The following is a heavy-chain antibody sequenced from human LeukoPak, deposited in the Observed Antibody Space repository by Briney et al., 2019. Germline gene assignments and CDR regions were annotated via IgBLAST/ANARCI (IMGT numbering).Heavy chain of an antibody. CDR3: ARDDLRDGAFDI. CDR1: GFTFSKYR. V-gene: IGHV3-21*04. CDR2: ISSSSVYI. J-gene: IGHJ3*02. Sequence: GGSLRLSCTASGFTFSKYRMNWVRQAPGKGLEWVSSISSSSVYIHYADSVKGRFTISRDNGKNSLYLQMSSLTAEDTALFYCARDDLRDGAFDIWGQGTMVTVSS.